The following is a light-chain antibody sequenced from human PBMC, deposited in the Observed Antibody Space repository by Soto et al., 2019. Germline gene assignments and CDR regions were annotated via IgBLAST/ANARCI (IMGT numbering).Light chain of an antibody. J-gene: IGKJ2*01. V-gene: IGKV1-5*03. Sequence: DIQMTQSPSTLSASVGDRVTITCRASQSISPWLAWYQQKPGKAPKILIYKASSLESGVPSRFSGSGSGTESTLTISSLQPDDFATYYCQQYKTYFRTFGQGTKLEIK. CDR3: QQYKTYFRT. CDR2: KAS. CDR1: QSISPW.